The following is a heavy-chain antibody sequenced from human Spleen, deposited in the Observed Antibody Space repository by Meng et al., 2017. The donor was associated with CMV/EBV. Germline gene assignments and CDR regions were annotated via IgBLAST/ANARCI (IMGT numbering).Heavy chain of an antibody. CDR2: IYTSGST. D-gene: IGHD5-18*01. J-gene: IGHJ4*02. V-gene: IGHV4-4*07. CDR1: GGSISSYY. CDR3: ARVPRYSYGEHFDY. Sequence: QVQLQESGPGLVKPSETLSLTCTVPGGSISSYYWSWIRQPAGKGLEWIGRIYTSGSTNYNPSLKSRVTISVDTSKNQFSLKLSSVTAADTAVYYCARVPRYSYGEHFDYWGQGTLVTVSS.